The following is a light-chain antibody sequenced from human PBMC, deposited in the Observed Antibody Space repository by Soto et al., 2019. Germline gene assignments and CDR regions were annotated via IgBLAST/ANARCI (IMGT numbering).Light chain of an antibody. CDR1: SSNIVAGYD. CDR3: QSYDSSLSGVL. J-gene: IGLJ2*01. Sequence: QSVLTQPPSVSGAPGQWVSISCTGSSSNIVAGYDVHWYQQLPGTAPKLLIYGTSNRPSGVPDRFSGSKSGTSASLAITGLQAEDEADYYCQSYDSSLSGVLFGGGTKVTVL. V-gene: IGLV1-40*01. CDR2: GTS.